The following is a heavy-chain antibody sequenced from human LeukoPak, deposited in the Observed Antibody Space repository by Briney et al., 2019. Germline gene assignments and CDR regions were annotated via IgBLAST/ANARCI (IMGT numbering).Heavy chain of an antibody. J-gene: IGHJ4*02. CDR1: GGSISSSSYY. Sequence: SETLSLTCTVSGGSISSSSYYWGWIRQPPGKGLEWIGSIYYSGSTYYNPSLKSRVTISVDTSKNQFFLKLSSVTAADTAVYYCARQTRRYDSSGYRYFGYWGQGTLVTVSS. D-gene: IGHD3-22*01. CDR3: ARQTRRYDSSGYRYFGY. CDR2: IYYSGST. V-gene: IGHV4-39*01.